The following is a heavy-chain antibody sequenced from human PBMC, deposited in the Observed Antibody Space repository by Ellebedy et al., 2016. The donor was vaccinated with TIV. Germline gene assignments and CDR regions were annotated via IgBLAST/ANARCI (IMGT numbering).Heavy chain of an antibody. CDR3: AIDPIVGPTPYYFDS. J-gene: IGHJ4*02. D-gene: IGHD1-26*01. CDR2: IYNSGST. V-gene: IGHV4-59*11. CDR1: GGSITGHY. Sequence: MPSETLSLTCTVSGGSITGHYWSWIRQPPGKGLEWIGYIYNSGSTDYNPSLKSRVTISVDTSKNQFSLRLTSVTAADTAVYYCAIDPIVGPTPYYFDSWGQGTLVTVSS.